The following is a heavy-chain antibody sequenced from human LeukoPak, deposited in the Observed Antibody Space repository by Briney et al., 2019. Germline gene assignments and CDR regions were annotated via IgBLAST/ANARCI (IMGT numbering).Heavy chain of an antibody. CDR3: ARLLIAAAGDNFDY. CDR2: IIPIFGTA. Sequence: GASVKVSCKASGGTFSSYAISWVRQAPGQGLEWMGGIIPIFGTANYAQKFQGRVTITADESTSTAYMELSSPRSDDTAVYYCARLLIAAAGDNFDYWGQGTLVTVSS. J-gene: IGHJ4*02. V-gene: IGHV1-69*13. D-gene: IGHD6-13*01. CDR1: GGTFSSYA.